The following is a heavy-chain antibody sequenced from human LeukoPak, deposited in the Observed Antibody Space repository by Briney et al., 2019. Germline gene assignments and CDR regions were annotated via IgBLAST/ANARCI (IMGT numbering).Heavy chain of an antibody. CDR1: GFTVSSNY. CDR3: ARDDSSGYYYGDYYYYGMDV. Sequence: GGSLRLSCAASGFTVSSNYMSWVRQAPGKGLEWVSVIYSGGSTYYADSVKGRFTISRDNSKNTLYLQMNSLRAEDTAVYYCARDDSSGYYYGDYYYYGMDVWGQGTADPVSS. CDR2: IYSGGST. D-gene: IGHD3-22*01. J-gene: IGHJ6*02. V-gene: IGHV3-53*01.